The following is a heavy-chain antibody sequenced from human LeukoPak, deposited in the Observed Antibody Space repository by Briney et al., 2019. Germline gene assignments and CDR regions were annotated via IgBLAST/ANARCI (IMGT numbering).Heavy chain of an antibody. CDR2: IIPILGIA. CDR3: ARDYCSSTSCPRRYYYYYGMDV. Sequence: GSSVKVSCKASGGTFSSYTISWVRQAPGQGLEWMGRIIPILGIANYAQKFQGRDTITADKSTSTAYMELSSLRSEDTAVYYCARDYCSSTSCPRRYYYYYGMDVWGQGTTVTVSS. CDR1: GGTFSSYT. V-gene: IGHV1-69*04. J-gene: IGHJ6*02. D-gene: IGHD2-2*01.